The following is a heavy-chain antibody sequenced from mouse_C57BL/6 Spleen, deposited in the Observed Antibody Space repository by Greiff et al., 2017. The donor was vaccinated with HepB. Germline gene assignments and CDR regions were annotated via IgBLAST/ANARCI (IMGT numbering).Heavy chain of an antibody. V-gene: IGHV1-80*01. CDR1: GYAFSSYW. CDR3: ARWVYGNSFGY. D-gene: IGHD2-1*01. J-gene: IGHJ2*01. CDR2: IYPGDGDT. Sequence: VQLQQSGAELVKPGASVKISCKASGYAFSSYWMNWVKQRPGKGLEWIGQIYPGDGDTNYNGRFKGKATLTADKSSSTAYMQLSSLTSEDSAVYFCARWVYGNSFGYWGQGTTLSVSS.